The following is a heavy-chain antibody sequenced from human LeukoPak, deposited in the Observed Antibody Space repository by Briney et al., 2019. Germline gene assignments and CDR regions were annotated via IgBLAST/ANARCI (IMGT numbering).Heavy chain of an antibody. J-gene: IGHJ4*02. CDR2: IDWDDDK. CDR3: ARIVVSSGWSD. Sequence: SGPTLVNPTQTLTLTCTFSGFSLTTRGVCVNWIRQSPGKALAWLARIDWDDDKFYSTSLKTRLTISKDTSKNQVVLTMTNMDPVDTATYYCARIVVSSGWSDWGQGTLVTVSS. D-gene: IGHD6-19*01. CDR1: GFSLTTRGVC. V-gene: IGHV2-70*17.